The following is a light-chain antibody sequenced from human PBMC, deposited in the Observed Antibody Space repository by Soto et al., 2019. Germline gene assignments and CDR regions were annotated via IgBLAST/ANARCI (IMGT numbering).Light chain of an antibody. CDR1: QNIYSN. CDR2: RAS. Sequence: IVMTQSPATLSVSPGERATLSCRASQNIYSNIAWYQQRPGQAPRLLIYRASTRATGVPARFSGSGSGTEFTLTISSLQSEDIAVYYCQQYNNWPPWTFGQGTKVDIK. V-gene: IGKV3-15*01. CDR3: QQYNNWPPWT. J-gene: IGKJ1*01.